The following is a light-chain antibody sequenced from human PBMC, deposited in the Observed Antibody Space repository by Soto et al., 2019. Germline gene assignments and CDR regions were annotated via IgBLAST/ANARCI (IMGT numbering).Light chain of an antibody. Sequence: MNQSPSTLSANVRDRVTIHCRASQSITGWLAWFQQKPGKAPKLLISKASRLESRVPSRFSGSGSGTEFTLSISGLQPDDFATYYCQQYHTSSITFAQGRLLEI. V-gene: IGKV1-5*03. J-gene: IGKJ5*01. CDR1: QSITGW. CDR3: QQYHTSSIT. CDR2: KAS.